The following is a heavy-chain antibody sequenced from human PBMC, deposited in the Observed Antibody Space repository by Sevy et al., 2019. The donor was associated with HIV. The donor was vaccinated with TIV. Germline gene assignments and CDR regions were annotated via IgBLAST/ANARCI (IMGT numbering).Heavy chain of an antibody. CDR3: AGDSGYGVAWSVGQ. CDR1: GFTFSAHA. J-gene: IGHJ4*02. Sequence: GGSLRLSCAASGFTFSAHAMHWVRQAPGKGLEWVAVISYDGSYISYADSVKGRFTISRDDSKDTLYLQMNSLTAEDTALYYCAGDSGYGVAWSVGQWGQGSLVTVSS. CDR2: ISYDGSYI. V-gene: IGHV3-30*03. D-gene: IGHD3-9*01.